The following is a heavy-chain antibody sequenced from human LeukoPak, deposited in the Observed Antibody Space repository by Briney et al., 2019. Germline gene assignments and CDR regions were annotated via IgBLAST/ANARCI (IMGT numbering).Heavy chain of an antibody. J-gene: IGHJ5*02. CDR1: GFTFSSYW. D-gene: IGHD3-3*01. V-gene: IGHV3-7*03. CDR3: ARASYDFWSGYYNH. Sequence: PGGSLRLSCAASGFTFSSYWMSWVRQAPGKGLEWVANIKQDGSEKYYVDSVKGRFTISRDNAKNSLYLQMNSLRAEDTAVYYCARASYDFWSGYYNHWGQGTLVTVSS. CDR2: IKQDGSEK.